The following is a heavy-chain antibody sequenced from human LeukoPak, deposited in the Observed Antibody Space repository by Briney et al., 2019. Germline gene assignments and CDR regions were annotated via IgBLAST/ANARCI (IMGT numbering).Heavy chain of an antibody. CDR3: ARTAPKSRKVVPAAFRYYYYGMDV. CDR2: ISAYNGNT. Sequence: GASVKVSCRASGYTFTSYGISWVRQAPGQGLEWMGWISAYNGNTNYAQKLQGRVTMTTDTSTSTAYMELRSLRSDDTAVYYCARTAPKSRKVVPAAFRYYYYGMDVWGQGTTVTVSS. J-gene: IGHJ6*02. D-gene: IGHD2-2*01. V-gene: IGHV1-18*01. CDR1: GYTFTSYG.